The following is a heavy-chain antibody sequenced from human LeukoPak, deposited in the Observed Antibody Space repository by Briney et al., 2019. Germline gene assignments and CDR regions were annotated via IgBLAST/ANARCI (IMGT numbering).Heavy chain of an antibody. CDR3: ARDHGSGTLSHHNWFDP. Sequence: SETLSLTCTVSGGSISSYYWSWIRQPPGKGLEWIGSIYYSGSTYYNPSLKSRVTISVDTSKNQFSLKLSSVTAADTAVYYCARDHGSGTLSHHNWFDPWGQGTLVTVSS. CDR1: GGSISSYY. V-gene: IGHV4-39*07. CDR2: IYYSGST. D-gene: IGHD3-10*01. J-gene: IGHJ5*02.